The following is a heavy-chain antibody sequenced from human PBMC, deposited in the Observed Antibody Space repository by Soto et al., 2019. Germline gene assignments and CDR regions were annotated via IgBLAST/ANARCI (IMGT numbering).Heavy chain of an antibody. D-gene: IGHD4-17*01. CDR1: GVSVSSGSFY. CDR2: GSYSGTT. V-gene: IGHV4-61*01. Sequence: QVQLLESGPGLVKPSETLSLTCTVSGVSVSSGSFYWAWIRQPPGKGLEWIGFGSYSGTTNYKPSLKSRVTISVDTSRSQISLKVSSLTAADTAVYYCARGATVTQYVYWGQGTLVTVSS. J-gene: IGHJ4*02. CDR3: ARGATVTQYVY.